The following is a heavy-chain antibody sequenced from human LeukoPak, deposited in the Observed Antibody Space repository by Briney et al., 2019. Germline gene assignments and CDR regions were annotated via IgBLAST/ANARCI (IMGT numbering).Heavy chain of an antibody. CDR1: GGSISSYY. D-gene: IGHD6-13*01. J-gene: IGHJ4*02. CDR3: ARDEVSSWYPNFDY. V-gene: IGHV4-59*01. Sequence: PSETLSLTCTVSGGSISSYYWSWIRQPPGKGLEWIGYIYYSGSTNYNPSLKSRVTISVDTSKNQFSLKLSSMTAADTAVYYCARDEVSSWYPNFDYWGQGTLVTVSS. CDR2: IYYSGST.